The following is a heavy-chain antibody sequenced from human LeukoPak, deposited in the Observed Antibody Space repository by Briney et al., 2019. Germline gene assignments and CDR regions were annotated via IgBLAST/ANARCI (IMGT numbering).Heavy chain of an antibody. D-gene: IGHD3-10*01. J-gene: IGHJ6*03. Sequence: PGGSLRLSCAASGFTFSDYYMSWIRQAPGKGLEWVSYISSSGSTIYYADSVKGRFTISRDNAKNSLYLQMNSLRAEDTAVYYCARVFGSGSHEWDYYYYMDVWGKGTTVTISS. V-gene: IGHV3-11*01. CDR3: ARVFGSGSHEWDYYYYMDV. CDR2: ISSSGSTI. CDR1: GFTFSDYY.